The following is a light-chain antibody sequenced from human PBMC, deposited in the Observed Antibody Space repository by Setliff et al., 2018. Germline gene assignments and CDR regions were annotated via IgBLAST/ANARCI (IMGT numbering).Light chain of an antibody. CDR3: SSHTTSSSLYV. J-gene: IGLJ1*01. Sequence: QSALAQPASVSGSPRQSITISCTGTSSDIGNFNFVSWYQQHPGKAPKLIIYEVNIRPSGVSDRFSGSKSGNTASLTISGLQAEDEADYFCSSHTTSSSLYVFGTETKVTVL. CDR1: SSDIGNFNF. CDR2: EVN. V-gene: IGLV2-14*01.